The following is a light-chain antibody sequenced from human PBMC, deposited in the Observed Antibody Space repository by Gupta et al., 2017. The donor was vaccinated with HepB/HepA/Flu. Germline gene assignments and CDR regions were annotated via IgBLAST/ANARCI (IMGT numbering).Light chain of an antibody. J-gene: IGKJ4*01. CDR1: QSVGSY. Sequence: EIVLTQSPGTLSLSPGERATLSCRASQSVGSYLAWYQQKPGQAPRLLIYDASNRATGIPARFSGSGSGTDFSLTISRLEPEDFAIYYCQHRSNWPLTFGGGTKVDIK. CDR2: DAS. CDR3: QHRSNWPLT. V-gene: IGKV3-11*01.